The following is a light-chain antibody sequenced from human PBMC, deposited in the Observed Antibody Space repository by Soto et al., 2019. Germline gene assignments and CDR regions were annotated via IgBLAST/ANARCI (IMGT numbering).Light chain of an antibody. CDR2: GNN. V-gene: IGLV1-40*01. J-gene: IGLJ2*01. CDR3: QSYDNSLSGSRV. CDR1: SSNIGAGYD. Sequence: QPVLTQPPSVSGAPGQRVTISCTGSSSNIGAGYDVNWYQQLPGTAPKLLIYGNNNRPSGVPDRFSGSKSGISASLAITGLQAEDEADYYCQSYDNSLSGSRVFGGGTKLTVL.